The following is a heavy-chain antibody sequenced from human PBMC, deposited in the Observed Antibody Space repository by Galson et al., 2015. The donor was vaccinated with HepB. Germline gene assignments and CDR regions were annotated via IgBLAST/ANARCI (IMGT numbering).Heavy chain of an antibody. J-gene: IGHJ4*02. CDR1: RCTFSSHT. CDR3: ARPLETSGYYAY. CDR2: IIPMFGSG. V-gene: IGHV1-69*13. Sequence: SVKVSCKASRCTFSSHTFSWVRQAPGQGLEWMGGIIPMFGSGNYAQKFQGRVTITADESKNTIYMELSSLRSEDTAVYYCARPLETSGYYAYWGQRTLVTVSS. D-gene: IGHD3-22*01.